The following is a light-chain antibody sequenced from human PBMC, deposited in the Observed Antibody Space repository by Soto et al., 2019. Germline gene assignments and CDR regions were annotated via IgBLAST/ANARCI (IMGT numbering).Light chain of an antibody. CDR2: WAS. CDR1: QSLLYSSNNKNY. V-gene: IGKV4-1*01. J-gene: IGKJ3*01. CDR3: QEYYDTPYT. Sequence: IVMTQSPDSLAVSLGERATINCKSSQSLLYSSNNKNYLAWYQQKPGQPPKLLIYWASTRESGVPDRFSGSGSGTDFTLTISSLQAEDVAVYYCQEYYDTPYTFGPGTKVDIQ.